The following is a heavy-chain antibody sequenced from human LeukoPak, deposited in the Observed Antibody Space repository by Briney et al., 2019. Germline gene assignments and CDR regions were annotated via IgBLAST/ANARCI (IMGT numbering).Heavy chain of an antibody. D-gene: IGHD5-18*01. V-gene: IGHV1-69*05. CDR3: ARVYGYSYGIFDY. CDR1: GGTFSSYA. CDR2: IIPIFGTA. J-gene: IGHJ4*02. Sequence: GASVKVSCKASGGTFSSYAISWVRQAPGQGLEWMGGIIPIFGTANYAQKFQGRVMITTDESTSTAYMELSSLRSEDTAVYYCARVYGYSYGIFDYWGKGTLVTVSS.